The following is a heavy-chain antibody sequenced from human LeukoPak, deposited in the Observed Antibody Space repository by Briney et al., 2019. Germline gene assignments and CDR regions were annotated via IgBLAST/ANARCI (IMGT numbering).Heavy chain of an antibody. CDR3: AQGSLVDY. V-gene: IGHV3-49*04. D-gene: IGHD3-10*01. CDR1: GFTFGDYA. CDR2: IRSKAYGGTT. Sequence: GRSLRLSCTASGFTFGDYAMSWVRQAPGEGLEWVGFIRSKAYGGTTEYAASVKGRFTISRDDSKSIAYLQMNSLKTEDTAVYYCAQGSLVDYWGQGTLVTVSS. J-gene: IGHJ4*02.